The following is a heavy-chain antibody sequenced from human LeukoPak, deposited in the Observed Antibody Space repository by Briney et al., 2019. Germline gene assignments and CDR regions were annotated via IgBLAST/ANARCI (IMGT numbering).Heavy chain of an antibody. V-gene: IGHV3-23*01. Sequence: GGSLRLSRAASGFTFSSYAMSWVRQAPGKGLKWVSTINDNGDGTYYADSVKGRFTISRDNSYTTVSLQMNSLRDEDTGVYYCAKGLRTGVGPYMGYHYYMDVWGKGATVTVSS. CDR3: AKGLRTGVGPYMGYHYYMDV. CDR1: GFTFSSYA. CDR2: INDNGDGT. D-gene: IGHD3-16*01. J-gene: IGHJ6*03.